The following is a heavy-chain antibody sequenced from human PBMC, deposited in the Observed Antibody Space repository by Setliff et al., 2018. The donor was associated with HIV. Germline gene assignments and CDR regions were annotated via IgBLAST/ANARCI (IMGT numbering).Heavy chain of an antibody. Sequence: ASVKVSCKASGGTFRLYAINWVRQAPGQGLEWMGGIIPIFNTANYAQKFQGRVTITADGSTSTAYMELSSLRFEDTATYYCARDQATGYEKVWFSWIDPWGQGTLVTVSS. J-gene: IGHJ5*02. CDR2: IIPIFNTA. CDR1: GGTFRLYA. CDR3: ARDQATGYEKVWFSWIDP. D-gene: IGHD5-12*01. V-gene: IGHV1-69*13.